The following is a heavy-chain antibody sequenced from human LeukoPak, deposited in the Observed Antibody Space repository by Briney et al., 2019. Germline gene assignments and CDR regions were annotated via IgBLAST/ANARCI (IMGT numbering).Heavy chain of an antibody. J-gene: IGHJ4*02. D-gene: IGHD2-2*01. V-gene: IGHV4-59*01. CDR1: GGSISSYY. CDR2: IYYSGST. CDR3: ARDAYCSSTSCYPSN. Sequence: SETLSLTCTVSGGSISSYYWSWIRQPPGKGLEWIGYIYYSGSTNYNPSLKSRATISVDTSKNQFSLKLSSVTAADTAVYYCARDAYCSSTSCYPSNWGQGTLVTVSS.